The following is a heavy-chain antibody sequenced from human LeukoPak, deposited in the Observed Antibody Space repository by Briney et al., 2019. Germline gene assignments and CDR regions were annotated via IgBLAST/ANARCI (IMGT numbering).Heavy chain of an antibody. CDR2: IYYSGST. CDR3: ARVDVDIVATIISD. V-gene: IGHV4-59*01. J-gene: IGHJ4*02. CDR1: GGSISSYY. D-gene: IGHD5-12*01. Sequence: SETLSLTCTVSGGSISSYYWSWIRQPPGKGLEWIGYIYYSGSTNYNSSLKSRVTISVDTSKNQFSLKLSSVTAADTAVYYCARVDVDIVATIISDWGQGTLVTVSS.